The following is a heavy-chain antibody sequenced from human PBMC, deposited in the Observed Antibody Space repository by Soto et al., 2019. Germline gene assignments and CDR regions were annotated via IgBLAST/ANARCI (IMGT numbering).Heavy chain of an antibody. CDR2: ISNGDINT. CDR3: AKSGPIVVVPAASTPYSWFDP. Sequence: HPGGSMRLSCEASGFTFSSYAMYWVRQAPGKGLEWVSSISNGDINTYYADSVKGRFTISRDNSKNTLYLQMDSLRVEDTAVYYCAKSGPIVVVPAASTPYSWFDPWGQGSQVTVSS. J-gene: IGHJ5*02. D-gene: IGHD2-2*01. V-gene: IGHV3-23*01. CDR1: GFTFSSYA.